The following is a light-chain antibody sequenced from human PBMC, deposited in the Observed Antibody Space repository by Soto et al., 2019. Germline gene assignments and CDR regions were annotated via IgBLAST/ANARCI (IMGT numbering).Light chain of an antibody. CDR3: QQYCSSSLT. V-gene: IGKV3-20*01. CDR1: QSVSSSY. J-gene: IGKJ4*01. CDR2: GAS. Sequence: DIVLTQSPGTLSLSPGERATLSCRASQSVSSSYLAWYQQQPGHAPRLLISGASSRATGIPDRFSSRGSGTDFTLTISILEHEDFSVYYCQQYCSSSLTFGGGTKVEIK.